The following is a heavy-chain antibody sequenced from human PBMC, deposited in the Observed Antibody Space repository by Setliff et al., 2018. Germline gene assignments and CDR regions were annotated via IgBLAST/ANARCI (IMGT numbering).Heavy chain of an antibody. CDR3: ARGPPYYDFWSAYFPGY. Sequence: VGSLRLSCAASGFTFSSYAMHWVRQAPGKGLEWVANIKQDGSEKYYLDSVKGRFTISRDNAKNSLYLQLNSLTAEDTAVYYCARGPPYYDFWSAYFPGYWGQGTLVTVSS. J-gene: IGHJ4*02. CDR1: GFTFSSYA. D-gene: IGHD3-3*01. CDR2: IKQDGSEK. V-gene: IGHV3-7*01.